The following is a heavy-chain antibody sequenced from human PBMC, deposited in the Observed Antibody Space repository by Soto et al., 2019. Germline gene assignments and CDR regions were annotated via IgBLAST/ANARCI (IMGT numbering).Heavy chain of an antibody. V-gene: IGHV1-3*01. Sequence: QVQLVQSGAEVKKPGASVRISCKAAGYTFSSYVMNWVRQAPGQRPEWLGWINGGNGNTKYSQHFQGRFTSSRDNAKNTLYLQMNSLRVEDTAVYYCARGWFGPDVWGKGTTVTVSS. J-gene: IGHJ6*04. CDR1: GYTFSSYV. D-gene: IGHD3-10*01. CDR2: INGGNGNT. CDR3: ARGWFGPDV.